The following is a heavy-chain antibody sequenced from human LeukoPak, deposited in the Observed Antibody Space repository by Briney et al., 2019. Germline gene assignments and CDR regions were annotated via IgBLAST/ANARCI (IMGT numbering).Heavy chain of an antibody. V-gene: IGHV3-74*01. CDR1: GFTLSNHW. CDR2: IYVDGRTT. Sequence: GGSLRLSCAASGFTLSNHWMHWVRQPPGKGLVWVSRIYVDGRTTNYADSVKGRFTISRDNAKNTVYLEMNSLSVEDTATYYCIRDFRSADLWGQGTLVTVTS. CDR3: IRDFRSADL. J-gene: IGHJ5*02.